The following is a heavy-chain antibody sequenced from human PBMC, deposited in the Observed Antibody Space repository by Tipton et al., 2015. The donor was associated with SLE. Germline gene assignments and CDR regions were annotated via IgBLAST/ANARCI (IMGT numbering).Heavy chain of an antibody. Sequence: GLVKPSETLSLSCTVSGASISSSSYYWSWIRQPAGKGLEWIGRIYNSGSTNYNPSLKSRVTMSVDTSKNQFSLKLNSVTAADTAVYYCARGQHQLGRFDPWGQGTLVTVSS. V-gene: IGHV4-61*02. J-gene: IGHJ5*02. CDR1: GASISSSSYY. CDR3: ARGQHQLGRFDP. CDR2: IYNSGST. D-gene: IGHD1-1*01.